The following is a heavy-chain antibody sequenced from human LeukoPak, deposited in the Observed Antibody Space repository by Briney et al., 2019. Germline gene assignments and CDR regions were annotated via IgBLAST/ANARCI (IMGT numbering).Heavy chain of an antibody. CDR2: IYYSGST. D-gene: IGHD3-3*01. J-gene: IGHJ5*02. CDR1: GGSISSYY. Sequence: SETLSLTCTVSGGSISSYYWTWIRQPLGKGLEWIGYIYYSGSTNYNPSLKSRVTISVDTSKNQFSLKLSSVTAADTAVYYCARGYDFWSGSISRFDPWGQGTLVTVSS. V-gene: IGHV4-59*01. CDR3: ARGYDFWSGSISRFDP.